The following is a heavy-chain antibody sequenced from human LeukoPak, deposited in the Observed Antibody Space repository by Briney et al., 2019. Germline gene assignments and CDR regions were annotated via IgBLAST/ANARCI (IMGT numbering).Heavy chain of an antibody. J-gene: IGHJ4*02. V-gene: IGHV3-21*01. Sequence: PGGSLRLSCAPSGFTFSTYSMNWVRQARGKGLEWVSSISSGSSFIYYADSVKGRFTISRDNAKNSLFLQMNSLRAEGTAVYYCARESSGYFYWGQGTLVTVSS. CDR2: ISSGSSFI. D-gene: IGHD3-22*01. CDR3: ARESSGYFY. CDR1: GFTFSTYS.